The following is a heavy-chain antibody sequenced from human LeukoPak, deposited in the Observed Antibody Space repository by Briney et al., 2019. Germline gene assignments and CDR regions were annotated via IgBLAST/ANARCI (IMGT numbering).Heavy chain of an antibody. CDR1: GGTFSSYA. CDR3: ARGRSRYSDHY. J-gene: IGHJ4*02. V-gene: IGHV1-69*01. D-gene: IGHD3-3*01. CDR2: IIPIFGTA. Sequence: ASVKVSCKASGGTFSSYAVSWVRQAPGQGREWMGGIIPIFGTANYAQKFQGSVTITADHSTSTAYMELSSLRSEDTAVYYCARGRSRYSDHYWGQGTLVTVSS.